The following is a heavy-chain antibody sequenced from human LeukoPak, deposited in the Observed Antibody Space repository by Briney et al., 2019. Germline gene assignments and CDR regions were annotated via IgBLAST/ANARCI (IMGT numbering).Heavy chain of an antibody. V-gene: IGHV4-34*01. D-gene: IGHD6-6*01. Sequence: SETLSLTCTVSGGSISSYYWSWIRQPAGKGLEWIGEINHSGSTNYNPSLKSRVTISVDTSKNQFSLKLSSVTAADTAVYYCARERGRPRQLVLSYRNPDAFDIWGQGTMVTVSS. CDR3: ARERGRPRQLVLSYRNPDAFDI. CDR1: GGSISSYY. J-gene: IGHJ3*02. CDR2: INHSGST.